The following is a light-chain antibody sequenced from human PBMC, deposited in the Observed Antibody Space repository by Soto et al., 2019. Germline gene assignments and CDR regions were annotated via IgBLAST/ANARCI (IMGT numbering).Light chain of an antibody. CDR2: NTD. CDR3: LLFMSSGISV. Sequence: QAVVTQEPSFSVSPGGTVTLTCGLSFGSVSTSNHPSWYQQTPGQAPRTLIYNTDSRSSWVPDRFSGSILGNKAALTISGAQADDESYYYCLLFMSSGISVFGGGTKLTVL. V-gene: IGLV8-61*01. CDR1: FGSVSTSNH. J-gene: IGLJ3*02.